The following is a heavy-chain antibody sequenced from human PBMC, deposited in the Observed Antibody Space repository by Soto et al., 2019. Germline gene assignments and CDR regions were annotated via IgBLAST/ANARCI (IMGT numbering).Heavy chain of an antibody. J-gene: IGHJ4*02. CDR3: ARSITFDWLFFDY. CDR1: GASINRNNW. D-gene: IGHD3-9*01. Sequence: SETLSLTCTVSGASINRNNWWSWVRQAPGRGLEWIGEIYHSGSTNYNPSLKSRVTISVDKSKNQFSLKLSSVTAADTAVYYCARSITFDWLFFDYWGQGTLVTVSS. V-gene: IGHV4-4*02. CDR2: IYHSGST.